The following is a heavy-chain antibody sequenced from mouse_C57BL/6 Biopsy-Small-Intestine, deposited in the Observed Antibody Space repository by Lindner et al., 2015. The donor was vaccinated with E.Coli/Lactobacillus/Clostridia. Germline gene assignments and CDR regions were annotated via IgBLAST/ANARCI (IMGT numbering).Heavy chain of an antibody. V-gene: IGHV1-4*01. CDR2: ISPILGIT. J-gene: IGHJ4*01. Sequence: SVKVSCKASGGTFSSYTISWVRQAPGQGLEWVGGISPILGITNYAQKFRDRVTITADNSTGTAYMELSSLRSEDTAVYYCAADRGVDTAMVKVDYWGQGTLVTVSS. D-gene: IGHD2-2*01. CDR3: AADRGVDTAMVKVDY. CDR1: GGTFSSYT.